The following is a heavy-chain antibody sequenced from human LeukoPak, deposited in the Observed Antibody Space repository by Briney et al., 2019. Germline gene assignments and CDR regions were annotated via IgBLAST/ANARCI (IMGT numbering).Heavy chain of an antibody. J-gene: IGHJ5*02. CDR2: IYYSGST. D-gene: IGHD6-13*01. V-gene: IGHV4-59*01. CDR1: GGSISSYY. Sequence: SETLSLTCTVSGGSISSYYWSWIRQPPGKGLEWIGYIYYSGSTNYNPSLKSRVTISVGTSKNQFSLKLSSVTAADTAVYYCARAYSSSWYEGRWSDPWGQGTLVTVSS. CDR3: ARAYSSSWYEGRWSDP.